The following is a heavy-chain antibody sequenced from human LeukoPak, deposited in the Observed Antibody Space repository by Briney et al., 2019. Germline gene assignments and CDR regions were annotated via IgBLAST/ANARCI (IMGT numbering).Heavy chain of an antibody. Sequence: GGSLRLSCAASGFTFSSYAMHWVRQAPGKGLEWVAVISYDGSNKYYADSVKGRFTISRDNSKNTLYLQMNSLRAEDTAVYYCARSRSGSSGCTDIWGQGTMVTVSS. CDR1: GFTFSSYA. J-gene: IGHJ3*02. CDR2: ISYDGSNK. CDR3: ARSRSGSSGCTDI. V-gene: IGHV3-30*04. D-gene: IGHD6-19*01.